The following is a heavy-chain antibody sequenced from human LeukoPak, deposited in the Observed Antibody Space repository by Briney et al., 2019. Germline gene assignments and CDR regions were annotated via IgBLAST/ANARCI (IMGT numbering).Heavy chain of an antibody. V-gene: IGHV3-30*18. D-gene: IGHD3-3*01. CDR3: AKVYDFWSGSAYYFDY. Sequence: GGSLRLSCAASGFTFSSYGMHWVRQAPGKGLEWVAVISYDGSNKYYADSVKGRFTISRDNSKNTLYLQMNSLRAEDTAVYYCAKVYDFWSGSAYYFDYWGQGTLVTVSS. CDR1: GFTFSSYG. CDR2: ISYDGSNK. J-gene: IGHJ4*02.